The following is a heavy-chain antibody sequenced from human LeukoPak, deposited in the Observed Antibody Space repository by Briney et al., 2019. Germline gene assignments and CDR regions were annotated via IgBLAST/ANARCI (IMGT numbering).Heavy chain of an antibody. V-gene: IGHV4-30-4*01. CDR2: IYYSGST. CDR1: GGSISSGDYY. D-gene: IGHD5-24*01. J-gene: IGHJ4*02. CDR3: ARGGMSEMVFDY. Sequence: SQTLSLTCTVSGGSISSGDYYWSWLRQPPGKGLEWIGYIYYSGSTYYNPSLKSRVTISVDTSKNQFSLKLSSVTAADTAVYYCARGGMSEMVFDYWGQGTLVTVSS.